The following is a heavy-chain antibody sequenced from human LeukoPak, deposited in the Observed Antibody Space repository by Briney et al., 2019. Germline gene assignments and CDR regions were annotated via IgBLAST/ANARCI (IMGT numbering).Heavy chain of an antibody. Sequence: SVKVSCKASGGTFSSYAISWVRQAPGQGLEWMGGIIPIFGTANYAQKFQGRVTITTDESTSTAYMELSSLRSEDTAVYYCATVRGYCSSTSCYTPYYYYMDVWGKGTTVTVSS. CDR3: ATVRGYCSSTSCYTPYYYYMDV. CDR1: GGTFSSYA. J-gene: IGHJ6*03. CDR2: IIPIFGTA. D-gene: IGHD2-2*02. V-gene: IGHV1-69*05.